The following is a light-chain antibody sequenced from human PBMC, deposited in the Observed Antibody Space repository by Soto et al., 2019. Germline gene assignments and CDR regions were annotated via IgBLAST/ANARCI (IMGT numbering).Light chain of an antibody. CDR2: TAS. V-gene: IGKV1D-12*01. J-gene: IGKJ4*01. CDR3: QQTTTFPLT. Sequence: DIQMTQSPSSVSASVGDRVTITCRASQGVSTWLAWYQQKPGKAPNLLIYTASSLQSGVPSRFSGSGSGTDFTLTLRILQPEEFATYYCQQTTTFPLTFGGGTKVEI. CDR1: QGVSTW.